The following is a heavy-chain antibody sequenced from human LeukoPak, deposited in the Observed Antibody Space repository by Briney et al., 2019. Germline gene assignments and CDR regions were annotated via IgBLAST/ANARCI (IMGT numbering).Heavy chain of an antibody. V-gene: IGHV4-30-4*07. CDR1: GGSISSGVYS. D-gene: IGHD6-13*01. CDR2: IYYSGNT. J-gene: IGHJ3*02. CDR3: ARGGAVAGPDWGDAFDI. Sequence: SETLSLTCAVSGGSISSGVYSWSWFRQPPGKGLEWIGYIYYSGNTYYNPSLKSRVTISVDTSKNQFSLKLSSVTAADTAVYYCARGGAVAGPDWGDAFDIWGQGTMVTVSS.